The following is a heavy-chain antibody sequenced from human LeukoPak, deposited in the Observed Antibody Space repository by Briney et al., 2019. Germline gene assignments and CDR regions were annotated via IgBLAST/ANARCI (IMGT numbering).Heavy chain of an antibody. J-gene: IGHJ4*02. CDR2: IKSKAADGTT. CDR3: TTLNYYDSGAYYPTHDY. CDR1: GFTFTYAW. Sequence: PGGSLRLSCAASGFTFTYAWMSWVRQAPGRGLEWVGHIKSKAADGTTDYAAPVKGRFTISRDDSKTTLYLQMNSLKTEDTAVYYCTTLNYYDSGAYYPTHDYWGQGTLVTVSS. D-gene: IGHD3-22*01. V-gene: IGHV3-15*01.